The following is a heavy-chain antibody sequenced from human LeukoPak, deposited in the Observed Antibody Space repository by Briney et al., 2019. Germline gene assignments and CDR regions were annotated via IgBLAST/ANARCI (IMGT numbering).Heavy chain of an antibody. J-gene: IGHJ6*02. CDR2: IYYSGST. CDR3: ASHPGSSWYYDMDV. Sequence: SETLSLTCTVSGGSISSSYWSWIRQPPGKGLEWIGYIYYSGSTNYNPSLKSRVTMSVETSRNQFSLRLISVTAADTAVYYCASHPGSSWYYDMDVWGQGTTVTVSS. D-gene: IGHD2-2*01. CDR1: GGSISSSY. V-gene: IGHV4-59*01.